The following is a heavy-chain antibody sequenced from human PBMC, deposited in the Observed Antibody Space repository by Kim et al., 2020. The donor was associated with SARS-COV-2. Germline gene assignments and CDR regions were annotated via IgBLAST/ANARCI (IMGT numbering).Heavy chain of an antibody. J-gene: IGHJ4*02. D-gene: IGHD1-1*01. CDR3: ARDVEEPGASDY. Sequence: YYNPSLKSRVTISVDTSKNQFSLKLSSVTAADTAVYYCARDVEEPGASDYWGQGTLVTVSS. V-gene: IGHV4-31*02.